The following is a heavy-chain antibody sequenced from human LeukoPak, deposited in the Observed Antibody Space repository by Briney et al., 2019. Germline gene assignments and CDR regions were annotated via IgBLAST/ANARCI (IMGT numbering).Heavy chain of an antibody. CDR3: ARDGRRYYDSSGYLDY. D-gene: IGHD3-22*01. CDR1: GFTVSSNY. CDR2: IYSGGST. V-gene: IGHV3-66*01. Sequence: PGGSLRLSCAASGFTVSSNYMSWVRQAPGKGLEWVSVIYSGGSTYYADSVKGRFTISRDNSKNTLYLQMNSLRAEDTAVYYCARDGRRYYDSSGYLDYWGQGTLVTVSS. J-gene: IGHJ4*02.